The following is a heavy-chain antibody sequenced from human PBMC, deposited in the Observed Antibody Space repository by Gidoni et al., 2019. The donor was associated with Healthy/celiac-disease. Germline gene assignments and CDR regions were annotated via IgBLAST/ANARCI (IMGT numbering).Heavy chain of an antibody. D-gene: IGHD3-10*01. Sequence: GRVTMTRDTSTSTVYMELSSLRSEDTAVYYCARSTMVRGVAPYFDYWGQGTLVTVSS. CDR3: ARSTMVRGVAPYFDY. V-gene: IGHV1-46*01. J-gene: IGHJ4*02.